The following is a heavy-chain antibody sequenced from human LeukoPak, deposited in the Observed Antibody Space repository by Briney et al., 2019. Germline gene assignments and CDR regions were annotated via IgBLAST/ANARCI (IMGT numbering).Heavy chain of an antibody. Sequence: SETLFLTCTVSGGSISSYYWSWIRQPPGKGLEWIGSIYYSGSTYYNPSLKSRVTISVDTSKNQFSLKLSSVTAADTAVYYCAREDITMVRGVIGAFDIWGQGTMVTVSS. CDR2: IYYSGST. CDR3: AREDITMVRGVIGAFDI. J-gene: IGHJ3*02. D-gene: IGHD3-10*01. V-gene: IGHV4-39*07. CDR1: GGSISSYY.